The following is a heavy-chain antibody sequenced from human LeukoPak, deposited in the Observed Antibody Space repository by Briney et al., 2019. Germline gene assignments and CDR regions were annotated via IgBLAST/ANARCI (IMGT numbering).Heavy chain of an antibody. J-gene: IGHJ4*02. V-gene: IGHV3-30*01. CDR1: GFTFSSYA. Sequence: GRSLRLSCAASGFTFSSYAMHWVRQAPGKGLEWVAVISYDGSNKYYADSVKGRFTISRDNSKNTLYLQMNSLRAEDTAVYYCARDKGMKKGFDYWGQGTLVTVSS. D-gene: IGHD6-13*01. CDR2: ISYDGSNK. CDR3: ARDKGMKKGFDY.